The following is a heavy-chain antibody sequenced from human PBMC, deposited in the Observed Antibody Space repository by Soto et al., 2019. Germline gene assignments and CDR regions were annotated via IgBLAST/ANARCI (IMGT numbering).Heavy chain of an antibody. CDR2: ISYDGSNK. D-gene: IGHD6-19*01. Sequence: QVQLVESGGGVVQPGRSLRLSCAASGFTFSSYGMHWVRQAPGKGLEWVAVISYDGSNKYYADSVKGRFTISRDNSKNXXYLQMNSLRAEDTAVYYCAKSDNAYSSGWSIGMDVWGQGTTVTVSS. CDR3: AKSDNAYSSGWSIGMDV. J-gene: IGHJ6*02. CDR1: GFTFSSYG. V-gene: IGHV3-30*18.